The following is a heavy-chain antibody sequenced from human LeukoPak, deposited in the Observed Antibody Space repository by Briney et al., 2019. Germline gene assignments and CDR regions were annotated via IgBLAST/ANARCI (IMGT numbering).Heavy chain of an antibody. Sequence: GGSLRLSCAASGFTFSSYAMNWVRQAPGKGLEWVSAISGSGGSTYYFVKGRFTISRDNSKNTLYLQMNSLRAEDTAVYYCAKGYCSSTSCKESFFDYWGQGTLVTASS. D-gene: IGHD2-2*01. CDR3: AKGYCSSTSCKESFFDY. V-gene: IGHV3-23*01. J-gene: IGHJ4*02. CDR2: ISGSGGST. CDR1: GFTFSSYA.